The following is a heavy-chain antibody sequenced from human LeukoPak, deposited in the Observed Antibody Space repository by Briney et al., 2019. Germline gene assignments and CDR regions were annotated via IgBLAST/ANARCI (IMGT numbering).Heavy chain of an antibody. CDR3: AREEFYY. CDR1: GGSFSGYY. V-gene: IGHV4-34*01. CDR2: INHSGST. J-gene: IGHJ4*02. D-gene: IGHD3-10*01. Sequence: SETLSLTCAVYGGSFSGYYWSWIRQPPGKGLEWIGEINHSGSTNYNPSLKSRVTISVDTSKNQFSLTLSSVTGADTAVYYSAREEFYYWRPGTLVTVSS.